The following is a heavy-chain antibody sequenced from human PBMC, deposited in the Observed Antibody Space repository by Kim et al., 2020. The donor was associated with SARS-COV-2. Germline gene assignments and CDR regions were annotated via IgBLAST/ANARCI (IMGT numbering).Heavy chain of an antibody. CDR1: GFTFSSYA. D-gene: IGHD3-9*01. J-gene: IGHJ4*02. V-gene: IGHV3-23*01. CDR2: ISGSGGST. Sequence: GGSLRLSCAASGFTFSSYAMSWVRQAPGKGLEWVSAISGSGGSTYYADSVKGRFTISRDNSKNTLYLQMNSLRAEDTAVYYCAKPKAPPDILTGSSSQPDYWGQGTLVTVSS. CDR3: AKPKAPPDILTGSSSQPDY.